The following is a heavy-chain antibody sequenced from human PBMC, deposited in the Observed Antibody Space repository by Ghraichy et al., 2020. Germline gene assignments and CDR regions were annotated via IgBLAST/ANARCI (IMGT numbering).Heavy chain of an antibody. CDR2: ISYDGSNK. J-gene: IGHJ4*02. D-gene: IGHD3-10*01. CDR1: GFTFSSYA. V-gene: IGHV3-30*04. Sequence: GGSLRLSCAASGFTFSSYAMHWVRQAPGKGLEWVAVISYDGSNKYYADSVKGRFTISRDNSKNTLYLQMNSLRAEDTAVYYCASLLIRGVIIGSVGYWGQGTLVTVSS. CDR3: ASLLIRGVIIGSVGY.